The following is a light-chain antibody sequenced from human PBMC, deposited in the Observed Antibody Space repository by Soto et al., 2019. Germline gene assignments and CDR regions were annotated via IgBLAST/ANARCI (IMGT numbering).Light chain of an antibody. CDR2: GAT. CDR1: QSVNSN. Sequence: EIVMTQSPVTLSVSPGERATLSCRASQSVNSNLAWYQQKPGQAPRLLVYGATTRATGIPARFSGSGSGTEFTLTISSLQSEDFAVYYCQQYNDWPPLTVGGGTKVDSK. V-gene: IGKV3D-15*01. CDR3: QQYNDWPPLT. J-gene: IGKJ4*01.